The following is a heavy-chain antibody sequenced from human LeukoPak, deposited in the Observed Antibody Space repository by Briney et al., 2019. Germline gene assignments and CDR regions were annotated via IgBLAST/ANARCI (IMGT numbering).Heavy chain of an antibody. CDR3: AGGDNWSPPGYYYYMDV. Sequence: SVKVSCKASGGTFSSYAISWVRQAPGQGLEWMGGIIPIFGTANYAQKFQGRVTITADKSTSTAYMELSSLRSEDTAVYYCAGGDNWSPPGYYYYMDVWGKGTTVTISS. CDR1: GGTFSSYA. D-gene: IGHD1-20*01. CDR2: IIPIFGTA. V-gene: IGHV1-69*06. J-gene: IGHJ6*03.